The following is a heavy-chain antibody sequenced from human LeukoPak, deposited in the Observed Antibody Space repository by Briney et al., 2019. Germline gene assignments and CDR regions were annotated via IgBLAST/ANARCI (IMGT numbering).Heavy chain of an antibody. CDR1: GFTFSSYG. D-gene: IGHD5-18*01. CDR2: IRYDGNNK. J-gene: IGHJ6*03. Sequence: QAGGSLRLSCAASGFTFSSYGMHWVRQAPDKGLEWVAFIRYDGNNKYYADSVKGRFTISRDNSKNTLYLQMNSLRGEDTALYYCAKGGGYSYEHYYYYMDVWGKGTTVTVSS. V-gene: IGHV3-30*02. CDR3: AKGGGYSYEHYYYYMDV.